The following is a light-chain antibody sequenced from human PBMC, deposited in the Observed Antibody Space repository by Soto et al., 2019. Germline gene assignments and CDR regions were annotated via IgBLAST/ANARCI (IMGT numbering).Light chain of an antibody. V-gene: IGLV7-43*01. Sequence: QAVVTQEPSLTVSHGGTVTLTCASSTGAVTSGYYPNWFQQKPGQAPRALIYSTNNKYSWTPARFSGSLLGGKAALTLSGVQPEYEADYYCLLYYGGQLGVFGGGTKLTVL. CDR2: STN. CDR3: LLYYGGQLGV. J-gene: IGLJ2*01. CDR1: TGAVTSGYY.